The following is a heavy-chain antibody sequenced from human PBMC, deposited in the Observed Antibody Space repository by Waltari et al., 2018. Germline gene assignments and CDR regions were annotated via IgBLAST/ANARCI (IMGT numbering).Heavy chain of an antibody. CDR3: ARDLDQNDAFDI. J-gene: IGHJ3*02. Sequence: EVQLVESGGGLVQPGGSLRLSCAASGFTLSSYWMSWFRQAPGKGLEWVANIKQDGSEKYYVDSVKGRFTISRDNAKNSLYLQMNSLRAEDTAVYYCARDLDQNDAFDIWGQGTMVTVSS. CDR2: IKQDGSEK. V-gene: IGHV3-7*01. CDR1: GFTLSSYW.